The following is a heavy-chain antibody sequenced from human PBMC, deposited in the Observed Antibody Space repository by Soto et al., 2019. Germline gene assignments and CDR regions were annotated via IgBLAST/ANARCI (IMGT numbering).Heavy chain of an antibody. J-gene: IGHJ5*02. CDR1: GGSISSSNYY. D-gene: IGHD3-3*01. CDR3: ARMGDFWSGPGELDP. CDR2: VYYNGFT. Sequence: QLQLRESGPGLVKPSETLSLTCTVSGGSISSSNYYWAWIRQSPGKGLEWIGSVYYNGFTYYNPSLKSRVTISVDTSKNQSSLKLTSETAADTAVYYCARMGDFWSGPGELDPWGQGTLVTVSS. V-gene: IGHV4-39*01.